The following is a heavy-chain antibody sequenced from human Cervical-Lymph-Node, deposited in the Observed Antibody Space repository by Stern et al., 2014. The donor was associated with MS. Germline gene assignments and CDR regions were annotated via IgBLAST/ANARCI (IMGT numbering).Heavy chain of an antibody. D-gene: IGHD2-8*01. Sequence: QVQLQESGPGLVKPSQTLSLTCTVSGGSISSGGYYWSWIRQHPGKRLEWIGDIYYSGSTSYNPSLMSRVTISVNTSKNQFSLKLSSVTAADTAVYYCARGVPPMDIAFDIWGQGTMVTVSS. V-gene: IGHV4-31*03. CDR1: GGSISSGGYY. CDR3: ARGVPPMDIAFDI. CDR2: IYYSGST. J-gene: IGHJ3*02.